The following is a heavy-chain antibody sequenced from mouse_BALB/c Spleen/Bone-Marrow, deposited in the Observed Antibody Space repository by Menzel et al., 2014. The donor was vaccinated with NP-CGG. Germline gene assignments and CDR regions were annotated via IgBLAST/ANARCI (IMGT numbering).Heavy chain of an antibody. Sequence: QVQLQQSGAELAKPGASVKMSCKASGYTFTSYWMHWVKQRPGQGLEWIGYINPSTGYTEYNQKFKDKATLTADKSSSTASRNRAGLTPEDLAVYYCARACYFNVWAQGPRSPSPQ. V-gene: IGHV1-7*01. CDR3: ARACYFNV. CDR1: GYTFTSYW. CDR2: INPSTGYT. J-gene: IGHJ1*01.